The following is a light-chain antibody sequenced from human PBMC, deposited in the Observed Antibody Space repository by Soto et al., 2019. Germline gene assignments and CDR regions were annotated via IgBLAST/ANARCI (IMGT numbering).Light chain of an antibody. J-gene: IGKJ5*01. CDR2: DAS. CDR1: QSVGTY. V-gene: IGKV3-11*01. Sequence: EIVLTQSPATLSLSPGERATLSCSASQSVGTYLAWYQQKSRQPPRLLLYDASNRATGIPARFSASGSGTDFTLTISSLEPADFAMYYCPQRSNWPPITFGQGTRLEIK. CDR3: PQRSNWPPIT.